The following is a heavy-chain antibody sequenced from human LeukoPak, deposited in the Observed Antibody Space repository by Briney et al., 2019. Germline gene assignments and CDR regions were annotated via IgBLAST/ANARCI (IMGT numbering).Heavy chain of an antibody. CDR1: GFTFSSYG. Sequence: QPGRSLRLSCAASGFTFSSYGMHWVRQAPGKGLEWVAVISYDGSNKYYADSVRGRFTISRDNSKNTLYLQMNSLRAEDTAVYYCAKDRLDAIDYWGQGTLVTVSS. V-gene: IGHV3-30*18. J-gene: IGHJ4*02. CDR2: ISYDGSNK. D-gene: IGHD6-19*01. CDR3: AKDRLDAIDY.